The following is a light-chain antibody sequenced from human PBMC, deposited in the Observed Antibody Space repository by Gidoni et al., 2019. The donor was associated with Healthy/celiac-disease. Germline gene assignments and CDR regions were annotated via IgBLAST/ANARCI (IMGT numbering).Light chain of an antibody. CDR3: QQSYSTPQT. Sequence: DIQRTQPPSSLSASVGDRVTITCRASQSISSYLNWYQQKPGKAPKLLIYAASSLQSGVPSRFSGSGSGTDFTLTISSLQPEDFATYYCQQSYSTPQTFGQGTKVEIK. CDR1: QSISSY. J-gene: IGKJ1*01. V-gene: IGKV1-39*01. CDR2: AAS.